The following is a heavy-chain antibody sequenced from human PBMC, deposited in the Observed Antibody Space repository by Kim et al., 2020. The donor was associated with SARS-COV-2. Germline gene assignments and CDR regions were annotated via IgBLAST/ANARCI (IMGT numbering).Heavy chain of an antibody. Sequence: GGSLRLSCAASGFTFSTYPMHWVRQAPGKGLEWVALISDDGSNKYYADSVKGRFTISRDNSKNTLYLQMNSLRPEDTAVYYCARLGMYYYGSGTYRNLDSWGRGTLVTVSS. V-gene: IGHV3-30*04. J-gene: IGHJ4*02. CDR2: ISDDGSNK. D-gene: IGHD3-10*01. CDR1: GFTFSTYP. CDR3: ARLGMYYYGSGTYRNLDS.